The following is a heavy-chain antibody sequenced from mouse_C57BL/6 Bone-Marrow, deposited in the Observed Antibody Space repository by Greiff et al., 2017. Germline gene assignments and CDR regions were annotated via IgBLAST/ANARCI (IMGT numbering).Heavy chain of an antibody. CDR1: GYTFTSYG. CDR2: IYPRSGNT. V-gene: IGHV1-81*01. CDR3: ARGNWPGAMDY. D-gene: IGHD4-1*02. J-gene: IGHJ4*01. Sequence: VKLQQSGAELARPGASVKLSCKASGYTFTSYGISWVKQRTGQGLEWIGEIYPRSGNTYYNEKFKGKATLTADKSSSTACMELRSLTSEDSAVYFCARGNWPGAMDYWGQGTSVTVSS.